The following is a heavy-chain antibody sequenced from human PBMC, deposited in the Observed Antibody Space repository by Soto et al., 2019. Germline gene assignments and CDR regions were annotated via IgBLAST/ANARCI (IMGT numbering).Heavy chain of an antibody. CDR1: GYTFTRDG. Sequence: GASVKVSCKASGYTFTRDGISWVRQAPGQALEWMRWISAYNGNTNYAQKLHGRVTMTTDTSTSTAYMELRSLRSDDTAVYYCARFLAGAFDIWGQGTMVTVSS. CDR3: ARFLAGAFDI. CDR2: ISAYNGNT. D-gene: IGHD3-9*01. J-gene: IGHJ3*02. V-gene: IGHV1-18*01.